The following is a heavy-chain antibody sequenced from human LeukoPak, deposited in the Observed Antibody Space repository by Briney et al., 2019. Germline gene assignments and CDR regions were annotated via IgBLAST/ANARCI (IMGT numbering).Heavy chain of an antibody. CDR2: INRDGSTT. CDR1: GFTFSNYW. J-gene: IGHJ4*02. V-gene: IGHV3-74*03. D-gene: IGHD3-10*01. CDR3: EKDKKSGEPSKIDS. Sequence: GGSLRLSCAASGFTFSNYWVHWVRQAPGKGLVWVSRINRDGSTTKYADSVKGRFTVSRENAKNTLNLQMNSLRAKDTVVYYCEKDKKSGEPSKIDSWGQGPLVTVSS.